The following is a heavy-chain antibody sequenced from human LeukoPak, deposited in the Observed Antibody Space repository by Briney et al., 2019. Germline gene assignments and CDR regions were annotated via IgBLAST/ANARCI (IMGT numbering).Heavy chain of an antibody. Sequence: GGSLRLSCAASGFTFSSYAMSWVRQAPGKGLEWVSAISGSGGSTYYADSVKGRFTISRDNSKNMLYLQMSSLRVEDTAVYYCAKDVDCSGGSCYRGNWFDPWGQGTLVTVSS. CDR3: AKDVDCSGGSCYRGNWFDP. J-gene: IGHJ5*02. CDR1: GFTFSSYA. CDR2: ISGSGGST. D-gene: IGHD2-15*01. V-gene: IGHV3-23*01.